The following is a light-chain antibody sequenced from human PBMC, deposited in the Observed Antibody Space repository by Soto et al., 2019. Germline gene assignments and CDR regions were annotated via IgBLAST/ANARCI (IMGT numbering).Light chain of an antibody. CDR1: QSISSW. V-gene: IGKV1-5*01. J-gene: IGKJ2*01. CDR3: QQYNSYSRT. CDR2: DAS. Sequence: DIHMTQSPSTLSASVGDRVTITCRASQSISSWLAWYQQKPGKAPKLLIYDASSLESWVPSRVSGSGSGTEFTLPISSLQPDDFATYYCQQYNSYSRTFGQGTKLEIK.